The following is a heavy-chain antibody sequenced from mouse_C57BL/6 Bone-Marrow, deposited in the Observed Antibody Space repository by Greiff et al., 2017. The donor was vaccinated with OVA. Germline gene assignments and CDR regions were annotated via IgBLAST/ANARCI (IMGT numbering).Heavy chain of an antibody. V-gene: IGHV5-12*01. CDR1: GFTFSDYY. CDR3: ARQGDPSYFDY. J-gene: IGHJ2*01. Sequence: EVQRVESGGGLVQPGGSLKLSCAASGFTFSDYYMYWVRQTPEKRLEWVAYISNGGGSTYYPATVKGRFTISRDNAKNTLYLQMSRLKSEDTAMYYCARQGDPSYFDYWGQGTTLTVSS. CDR2: ISNGGGST.